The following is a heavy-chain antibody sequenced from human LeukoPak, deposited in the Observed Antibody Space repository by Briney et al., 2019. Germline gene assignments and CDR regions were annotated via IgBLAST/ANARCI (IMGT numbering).Heavy chain of an antibody. CDR1: GFTFSSYA. CDR2: ISSGSSYI. D-gene: IGHD1-26*01. CDR3: ARQVGVDDAFDI. J-gene: IGHJ3*02. V-gene: IGHV3-21*01. Sequence: NPGGSLRLSCAASGFTFSSYAMTWVRQAPGKGLEWVSSISSGSSYIFYADSMKGRFTISRDNAKTSLYLQMSSLRAEDTAVYYCARQVGVDDAFDIWGQGTKVTVSS.